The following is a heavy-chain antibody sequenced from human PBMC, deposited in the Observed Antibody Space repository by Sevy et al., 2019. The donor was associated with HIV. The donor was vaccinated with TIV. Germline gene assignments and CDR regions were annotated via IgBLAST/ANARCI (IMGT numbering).Heavy chain of an antibody. J-gene: IGHJ6*02. CDR3: ARDCLFVDDYGGNSVLDYYYYGMDV. Sequence: GGSLRLSCAASGFTFSSYEMNGVRQAPGKGLEWVSYISSSGSTIYYADSVKGRFTISRDNAKNSLYLQMNSLRAEETAVYYCARDCLFVDDYGGNSVLDYYYYGMDVWGQGTTVTVSS. V-gene: IGHV3-48*03. D-gene: IGHD4-17*01. CDR1: GFTFSSYE. CDR2: ISSSGSTI.